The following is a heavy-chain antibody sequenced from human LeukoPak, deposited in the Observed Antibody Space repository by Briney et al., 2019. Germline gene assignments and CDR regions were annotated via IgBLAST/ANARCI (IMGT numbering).Heavy chain of an antibody. V-gene: IGHV1-69*04. J-gene: IGHJ3*02. Sequence: ASVKVSCKASGGTFSTSSISWVRQAPGQGLEWMGRVIHVLGVVNYAQKFQGRVTITADISTSTAYMELNSLRYEDTAVYYCAKDREMATGGFDIWGQGTMVTVYS. CDR3: AKDREMATGGFDI. CDR2: VIHVLGVV. CDR1: GGTFSTSS. D-gene: IGHD5-24*01.